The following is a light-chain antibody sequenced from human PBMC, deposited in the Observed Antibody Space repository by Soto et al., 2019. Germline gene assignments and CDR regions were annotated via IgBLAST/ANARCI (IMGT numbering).Light chain of an antibody. CDR1: QSLLNSGGKTY. CDR2: EVF. CDR3: LQPPQFPWT. Sequence: DIVMTQSPLSLSVTPGQPASISCKSSQSLLNSGGKTYFYWYLQKPGQPPQLLIYEVFNRFSGVPDRVSGSGSGTDFTLNISRVEAEDVGFYYCLQPPQFPWTFGQGTKVEIK. J-gene: IGKJ1*01. V-gene: IGKV2D-29*01.